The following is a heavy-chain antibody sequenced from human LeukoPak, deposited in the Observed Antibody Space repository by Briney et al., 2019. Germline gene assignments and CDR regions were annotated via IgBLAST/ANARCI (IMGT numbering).Heavy chain of an antibody. V-gene: IGHV3-23*01. CDR1: GFTFSSYA. CDR3: AKSFGLATVTYFDY. Sequence: GGSLRLSCAASGFTFSSYAMSWVRQAPGKGLEWVSAISGSGGSTYYADSVKGRFTISRHNSKNTLYLQMNSLRAEDTAVYYCAKSFGLATVTYFDYWGQGTLVTVSS. D-gene: IGHD4-17*01. J-gene: IGHJ4*02. CDR2: ISGSGGST.